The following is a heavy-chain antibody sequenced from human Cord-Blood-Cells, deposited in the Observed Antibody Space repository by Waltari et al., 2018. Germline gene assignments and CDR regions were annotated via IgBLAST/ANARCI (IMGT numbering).Heavy chain of an antibody. V-gene: IGHV4-34*01. D-gene: IGHD4-17*01. CDR1: GGSFSGYY. CDR3: ARGGTTVTTEGDYYFDY. J-gene: IGHJ4*02. Sequence: QVQLQQWGAGLLKPSETLSLTCAVYGGSFSGYYWSWIRQTPGKGLEWIGEINHSGSTNYNPSLKSRVTISVDTSKNQFSLKLSSVTAADTAVYYCARGGTTVTTEGDYYFDYWGQGTLVTVSS. CDR2: INHSGST.